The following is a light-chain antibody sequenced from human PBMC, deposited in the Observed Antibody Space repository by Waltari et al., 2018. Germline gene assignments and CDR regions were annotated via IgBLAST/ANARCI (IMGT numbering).Light chain of an antibody. J-gene: IGKJ4*01. CDR3: QQRSNWPRLT. V-gene: IGKV3-11*01. CDR1: QTVSSY. CDR2: DAS. Sequence: EIVLTQSPATLSLSPGARASLSRRPSQTVSSYLAWYQQKPGQAPRLLIYDASNRATGIPARFSGSGSGTDFTLTISSLEPEDFAVYYCQQRSNWPRLTFGGGTKVEIK.